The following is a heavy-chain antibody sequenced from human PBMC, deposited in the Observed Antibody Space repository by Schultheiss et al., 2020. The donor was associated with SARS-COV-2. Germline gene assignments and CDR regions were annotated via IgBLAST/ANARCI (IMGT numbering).Heavy chain of an antibody. D-gene: IGHD3-22*01. CDR3: ARERWRYYDSSGCFDY. V-gene: IGHV3-30*07. J-gene: IGHJ4*02. Sequence: GGSLRLSCAASGFTFSSYAMHWVRQAPGKGLEWVAVISYDGSNKYYADSVKGRFTISRDNSKNTLYLQMNSLRAEDTAVYYCARERWRYYDSSGCFDYWGQGTLVTVSS. CDR2: ISYDGSNK. CDR1: GFTFSSYA.